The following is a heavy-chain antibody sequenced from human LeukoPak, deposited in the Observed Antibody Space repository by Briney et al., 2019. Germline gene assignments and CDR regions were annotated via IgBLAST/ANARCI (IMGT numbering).Heavy chain of an antibody. Sequence: SVKVSCKASGGTFSSYAISWVRQAPGQGLEWVGRIIPIFGTANYAQKFQGRVTITTDESTSTAYMELSSLRSEDTAVYYCAREAGKAPTRFDYWGQGTLVTVSS. CDR1: GGTFSSYA. CDR2: IIPIFGTA. CDR3: AREAGKAPTRFDY. V-gene: IGHV1-69*05. J-gene: IGHJ4*02.